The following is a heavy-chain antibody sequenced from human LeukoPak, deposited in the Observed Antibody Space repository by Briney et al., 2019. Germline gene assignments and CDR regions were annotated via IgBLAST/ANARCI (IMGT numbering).Heavy chain of an antibody. V-gene: IGHV3-48*04. J-gene: IGHJ4*02. D-gene: IGHD1-26*01. CDR3: ARDGDPYYDY. CDR2: ILSSGSTI. CDR1: GFTFSAYS. Sequence: GGSLRLSCAGSGFTFSAYSMNWVRQAPGKGLEGISFILSSGSTIYYADSVRGRFTISRDNAKNSLYLQMNNLGADDTAVYYWARDGDPYYDYWGQGTLVTVSS.